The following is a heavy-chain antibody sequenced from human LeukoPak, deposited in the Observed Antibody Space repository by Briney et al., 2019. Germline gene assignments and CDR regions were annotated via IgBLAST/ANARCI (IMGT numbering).Heavy chain of an antibody. CDR2: TSSSSTTI. CDR3: ARAGTGTYYYYLDV. J-gene: IGHJ6*03. Sequence: GGSLRLSCAASGFTFSSYSMNWVCQAPGKGLEWVSHTSSSSTTIYYADSVKGRFTISRDNDKNSLYLQMSSLRAEDTAVYYCARAGTGTYYYYLDVWGKGTTVTVSS. CDR1: GFTFSSYS. D-gene: IGHD1-14*01. V-gene: IGHV3-48*01.